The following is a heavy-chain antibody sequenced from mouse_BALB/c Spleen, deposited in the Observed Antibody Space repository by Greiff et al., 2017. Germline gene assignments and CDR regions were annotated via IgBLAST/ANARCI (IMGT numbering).Heavy chain of an antibody. D-gene: IGHD2-3*01. CDR1: GFTFSSFG. CDR3: AIIYDGYYKSAMDY. Sequence: EVKLEESGGGLVQPGGSRKLSCAASGFTFSSFGMHWVRQAPEKGLEWVAYISSGSSTIYYADTVKGRFTISRDNPKNTLFLQMTSLRSEDTAMYYCAIIYDGYYKSAMDYWGQGTSVTVSS. V-gene: IGHV5-17*02. J-gene: IGHJ4*01. CDR2: ISSGSSTI.